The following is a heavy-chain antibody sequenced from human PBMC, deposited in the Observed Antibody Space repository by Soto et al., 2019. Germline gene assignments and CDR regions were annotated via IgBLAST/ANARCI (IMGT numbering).Heavy chain of an antibody. CDR2: IGSKANSYAT. D-gene: IGHD1-26*01. J-gene: IGHJ4*02. CDR1: GFTFSGSA. Sequence: PGGSLRLSCAASGFTFSGSAMHWVRQVSGKGLQWVGRIGSKANSYATAYAASVKGRFTISRDDSKNTAYLQMNSLKTEDTAVYYCRGTSSGSPDYWGRGTLVTVSS. CDR3: RGTSSGSPDY. V-gene: IGHV3-73*01.